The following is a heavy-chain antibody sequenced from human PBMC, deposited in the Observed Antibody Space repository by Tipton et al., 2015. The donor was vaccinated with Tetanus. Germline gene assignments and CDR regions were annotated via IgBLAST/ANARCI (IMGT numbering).Heavy chain of an antibody. CDR2: IYYTGNT. J-gene: IGHJ3*02. V-gene: IGHV4-31*03. Sequence: TLSLTCTVSGGSIRSGGYYWTWIRQHPERGLEWIGYIYYTGNTYYNPSLKSRVTISVDSSKNQFSLKLKSVTVADTAIYFCARVLRYSAAGGWDDAFDIWGPGTRVTVSS. CDR3: ARVLRYSAAGGWDDAFDI. CDR1: GGSIRSGGYY. D-gene: IGHD2-8*02.